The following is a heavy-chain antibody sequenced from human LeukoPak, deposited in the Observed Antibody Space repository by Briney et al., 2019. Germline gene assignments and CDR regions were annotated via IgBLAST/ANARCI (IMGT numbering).Heavy chain of an antibody. Sequence: PGGSLRLSCAASGFTFSSYSMNWVRQAPGKGLEWVSYISISSITIYYADSVKGRFTISRDNAKNSLYLQMNGLRDDDTAVYYCAREGHSWNDLDYWGQGTLVTVSS. CDR3: AREGHSWNDLDY. CDR2: ISISSITI. D-gene: IGHD1-1*01. CDR1: GFTFSSYS. V-gene: IGHV3-48*02. J-gene: IGHJ4*02.